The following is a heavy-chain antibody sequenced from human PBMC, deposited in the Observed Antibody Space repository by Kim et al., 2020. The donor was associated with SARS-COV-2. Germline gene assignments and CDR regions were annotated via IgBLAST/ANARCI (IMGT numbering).Heavy chain of an antibody. V-gene: IGHV4-59*08. CDR3: ARRASGYYSFDK. D-gene: IGHD3-22*01. J-gene: IGHJ4*02. Sequence: YNPSLQSRVAISVDTSKNQFSLKLTAVTAADTAVYYCARRASGYYSFDKWGQGTLVTVSS.